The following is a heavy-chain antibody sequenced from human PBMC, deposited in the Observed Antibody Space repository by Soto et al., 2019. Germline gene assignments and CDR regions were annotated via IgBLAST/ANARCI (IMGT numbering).Heavy chain of an antibody. Sequence: EPLSLTCAVSGYSISSGYYWGWIRQPPGKGLEWIGSIYHSGSTYYNPSLKSRVTISVDTSKNQFSLKLSSVTAADTAVYYCARLIQLRSRNWFDPWGQGTLVTVSS. V-gene: IGHV4-38-2*01. CDR3: ARLIQLRSRNWFDP. CDR2: IYHSGST. D-gene: IGHD3-16*01. J-gene: IGHJ5*02. CDR1: GYSISSGYY.